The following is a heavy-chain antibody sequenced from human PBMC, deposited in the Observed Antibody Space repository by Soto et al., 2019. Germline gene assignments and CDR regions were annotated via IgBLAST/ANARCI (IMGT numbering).Heavy chain of an antibody. CDR2: ISGSGGTT. Sequence: GSLRLSCAASEFTFSSYAMTWVRQAPGKGLEWVSTISGSGGTTYYADSVKGRFTISRDNSRNTLHLQMNSLRVEDTALYYCAKTLLSTSWYGLHDYVSQGTLVTVSS. V-gene: IGHV3-23*01. CDR1: EFTFSSYA. D-gene: IGHD6-13*01. J-gene: IGHJ4*02. CDR3: AKTLLSTSWYGLHDY.